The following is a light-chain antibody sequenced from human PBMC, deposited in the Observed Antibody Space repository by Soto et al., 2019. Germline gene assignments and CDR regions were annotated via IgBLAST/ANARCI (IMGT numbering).Light chain of an antibody. J-gene: IGKJ1*01. CDR3: QQFHGYSPWT. CDR1: QSVGTW. V-gene: IGKV1-5*03. CDR2: QAS. Sequence: DIQMTQSPSTLSASVGDSVTITCRASQSVGTWLAWYQQKPGKAPKLLIYQASTLETGVPSRFSGSASGTEFALTISSLQPDDFATHYCQQFHGYSPWTFGPGTRVELK.